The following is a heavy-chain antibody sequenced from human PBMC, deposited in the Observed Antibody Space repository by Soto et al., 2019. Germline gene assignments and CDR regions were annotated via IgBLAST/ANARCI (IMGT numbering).Heavy chain of an antibody. CDR2: IYYSGST. CDR1: GGSISSYY. V-gene: IGHV4-59*01. CDR3: ARGFNWNDGFDY. D-gene: IGHD1-1*01. Sequence: SETRSLTCTVSGGSISSYYWSWIRQPPGKGLEWIGYIYYSGSTNYNPSLKSRVTISVDTSKNQFSLKLSSVTAADTAVYYCARGFNWNDGFDYWGQGTLVTVSS. J-gene: IGHJ4*02.